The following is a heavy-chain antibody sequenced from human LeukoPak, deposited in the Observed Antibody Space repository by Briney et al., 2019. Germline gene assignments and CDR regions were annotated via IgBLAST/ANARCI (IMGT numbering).Heavy chain of an antibody. Sequence: ASVKVSCKASGHTFTGYYMHWVRQAPGQGLEWMGWINPNSGGTNYAQKFQGRVTMTRDTSISTAYMELSRLRSDDTAVYYCARDRSGDWYSPSYPDYWGQGTLVTVSS. CDR3: ARDRSGDWYSPSYPDY. J-gene: IGHJ4*02. V-gene: IGHV1-2*02. CDR2: INPNSGGT. D-gene: IGHD3-9*01. CDR1: GHTFTGYY.